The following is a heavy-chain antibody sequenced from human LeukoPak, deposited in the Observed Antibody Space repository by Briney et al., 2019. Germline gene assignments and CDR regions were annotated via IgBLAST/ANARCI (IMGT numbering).Heavy chain of an antibody. CDR3: ARDPEYYYDSSGYYSKGGLDY. CDR1: GFTFDDYG. V-gene: IGHV3-48*01. D-gene: IGHD3-22*01. CDR2: ISSSSSTI. J-gene: IGHJ4*02. Sequence: GGSLRLSCAASGFTFDDYGMNWVRQAPGKGLEWVSYISSSSSTIYYADSVKGRFTISRDNAKNSLYLQMNILRAEDTAVYYCARDPEYYYDSSGYYSKGGLDYWGQGALVTVSS.